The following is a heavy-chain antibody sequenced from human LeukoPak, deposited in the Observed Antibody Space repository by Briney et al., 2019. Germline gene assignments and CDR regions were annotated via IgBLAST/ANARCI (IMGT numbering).Heavy chain of an antibody. D-gene: IGHD4-23*01. CDR1: GFTFSSYG. CDR3: ARDASTVVTPNWFDP. Sequence: GGSLRLSCAASGFTFSSYGMHWVRQAPGKGLEWVAVISYDGSNKYYADSVKGRFTISRDNSKNTLYLQMNSLRAEDTAVYYCARDASTVVTPNWFDPWGQGTLVTVSS. CDR2: ISYDGSNK. J-gene: IGHJ5*02. V-gene: IGHV3-30*03.